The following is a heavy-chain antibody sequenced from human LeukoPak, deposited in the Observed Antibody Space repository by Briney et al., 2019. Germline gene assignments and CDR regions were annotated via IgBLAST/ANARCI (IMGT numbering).Heavy chain of an antibody. CDR1: GYTFTSYG. Sequence: ASVKVSCKASGYTFTSYGISWVRQAPGQGLEWMGWISAYNGNTNYAQKLQGRVTMTTDTSTSTAYMELRSLRSDDTAVYYCARDVTRHSSSWYPNWFDPWGQGTLVTVSS. CDR3: ARDVTRHSSSWYPNWFDP. CDR2: ISAYNGNT. V-gene: IGHV1-18*01. J-gene: IGHJ5*02. D-gene: IGHD6-13*01.